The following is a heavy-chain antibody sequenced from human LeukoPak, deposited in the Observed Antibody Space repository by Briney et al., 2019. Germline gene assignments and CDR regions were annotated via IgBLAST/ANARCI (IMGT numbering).Heavy chain of an antibody. D-gene: IGHD3-10*01. CDR1: GYTFASYG. CDR2: ISAYNGDT. Sequence: ASVKVSCKASGYTFASYGINWVRQAPGQGREWMGWISAYNGDTNYAQNLQDRVTMTTDTSTNTAYMELRSLRSDDTAVFYCARGGYYGSGSFPDYWGQGTLVTVSS. J-gene: IGHJ4*02. V-gene: IGHV1-18*01. CDR3: ARGGYYGSGSFPDY.